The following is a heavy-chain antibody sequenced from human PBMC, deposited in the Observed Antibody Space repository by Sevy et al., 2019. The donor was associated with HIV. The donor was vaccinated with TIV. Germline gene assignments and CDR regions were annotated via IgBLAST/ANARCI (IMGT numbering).Heavy chain of an antibody. Sequence: ASVKVSCKASGYTFTSYDINWVRQATGQGLEWMGWMNPNSGNTGYAQKFQGRVTMTRNTSISTAYMELSSLRSEDTAVYYCARGGPGATTYYYGMDVWGQGTTVTVSS. J-gene: IGHJ6*02. CDR1: GYTFTSYD. V-gene: IGHV1-8*01. CDR3: ARGGPGATTYYYGMDV. D-gene: IGHD1-26*01. CDR2: MNPNSGNT.